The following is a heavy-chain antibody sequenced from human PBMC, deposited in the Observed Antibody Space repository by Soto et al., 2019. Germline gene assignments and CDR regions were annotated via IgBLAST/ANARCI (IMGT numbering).Heavy chain of an antibody. V-gene: IGHV1-69*13. CDR3: ARGRCTNGVCYYYGMDV. Sequence: ASVKVSCKASGGTFSSYAISWVRQAPGQGLEWMGGIIPIFGTANYAQKFQGRVTITADESTSTAYMELNSLRSEDTAVYYCARGRCTNGVCYYYGMDVWGQGTTVTVSS. CDR1: GGTFSSYA. J-gene: IGHJ6*02. D-gene: IGHD2-8*01. CDR2: IIPIFGTA.